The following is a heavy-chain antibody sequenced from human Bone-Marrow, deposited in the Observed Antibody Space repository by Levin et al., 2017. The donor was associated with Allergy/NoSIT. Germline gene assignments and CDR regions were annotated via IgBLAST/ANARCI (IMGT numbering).Heavy chain of an antibody. CDR1: GASITNYY. CDR3: ARAFTGTLFDY. J-gene: IGHJ4*02. Sequence: GSLRLSCTVSGASITNYYWSWIRQSPGKGLEWIGSIYYSGNTNYNPSLQSRVSMSIGASKTQFSLWLTSVPAADPAVYYCARAFTGTLFDYWGQGTLVTVSS. V-gene: IGHV4-59*01. CDR2: IYYSGNT. D-gene: IGHD1-1*01.